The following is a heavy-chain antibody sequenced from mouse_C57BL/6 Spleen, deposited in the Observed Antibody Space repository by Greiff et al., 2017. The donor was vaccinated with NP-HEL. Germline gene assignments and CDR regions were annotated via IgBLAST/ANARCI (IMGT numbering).Heavy chain of an antibody. D-gene: IGHD6-5*01. V-gene: IGHV7-3*01. CDR1: GFTFTDYY. CDR3: ASSYDYDAMDY. J-gene: IGHJ4*01. CDR2: IRNKANGYTT. Sequence: EVQLVESGGGLVQPGGSLSLSCAASGFTFTDYYMSWVRQPPGKALEWLGFIRNKANGYTTEYSASVKGRFTISRDNSQSILYLQMNALRAEDSATYYCASSYDYDAMDYWGQGTSVTVSS.